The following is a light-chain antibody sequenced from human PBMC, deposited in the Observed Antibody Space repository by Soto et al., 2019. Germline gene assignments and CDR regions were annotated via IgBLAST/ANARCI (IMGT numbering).Light chain of an antibody. CDR2: DVS. Sequence: QSVLNQPASVSGSPGQSITISCTGTSSDVGNYNYVSWYQQHPGKAPKLMIHDVSNRPSGVSNRFSGSKSGNTASLTISGLQAEDEADYYCSSYTSSSTYVFGTGTKVTVL. CDR3: SSYTSSSTYV. V-gene: IGLV2-14*01. J-gene: IGLJ1*01. CDR1: SSDVGNYNY.